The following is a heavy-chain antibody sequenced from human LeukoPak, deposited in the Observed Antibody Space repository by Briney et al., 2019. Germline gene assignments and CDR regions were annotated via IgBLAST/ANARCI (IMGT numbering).Heavy chain of an antibody. J-gene: IGHJ6*03. V-gene: IGHV3-23*01. CDR3: AKCVLTGSYKGYMDV. D-gene: IGHD3-9*01. CDR1: GFTFSSHG. Sequence: GGTLRLSYAASGFTFSSHGMSWVRQAPGKGLEWVSAISGSGGSTYYADSVKGRFTISRDNSKNTLYLQMNSLRAEDTAVYYCAKCVLTGSYKGYMDVWGKGTTVTISS. CDR2: ISGSGGST.